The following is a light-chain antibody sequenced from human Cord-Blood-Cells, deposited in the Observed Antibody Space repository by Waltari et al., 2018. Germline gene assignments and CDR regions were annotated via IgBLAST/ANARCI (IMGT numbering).Light chain of an antibody. CDR2: DVS. CDR1: RSAVGGYNY. Sequence: QSALTQPAPVYGSPGQSLTISCTGTRSAVGGYNYVSWYQQHPGKAPKLMIYDVSNRPSGVSNRFSGSKSGNTASLTISGLQAEDEADYYCSSYTSSSTVVFGGGTKLTVL. V-gene: IGLV2-14*01. CDR3: SSYTSSSTVV. J-gene: IGLJ2*01.